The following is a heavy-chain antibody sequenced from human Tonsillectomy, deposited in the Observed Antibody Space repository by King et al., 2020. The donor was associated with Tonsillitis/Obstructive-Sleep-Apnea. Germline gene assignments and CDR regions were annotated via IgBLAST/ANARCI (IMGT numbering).Heavy chain of an antibody. D-gene: IGHD3-3*01. J-gene: IGHJ5*02. CDR2: ISYDGSNK. Sequence: QLVQSGGGVVQPGRSLRLSCAASGFTFGNYGMHWVRQAPGKGLERVAVISYDGSNKNYADSVKGRFTISRDNAKNTLYLQMNILRAEDTVVYYCAKDNYDFWSVNWFDPWGQGTLVIVSS. CDR1: GFTFGNYG. V-gene: IGHV3-30*18. CDR3: AKDNYDFWSVNWFDP.